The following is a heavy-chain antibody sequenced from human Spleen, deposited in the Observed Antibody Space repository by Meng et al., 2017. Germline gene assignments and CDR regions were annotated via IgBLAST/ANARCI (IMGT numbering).Heavy chain of an antibody. Sequence: VHVVMSVAELKTPGASVKVSCKVSGYHFTNYDINCVRQVTGQGPEWMGWMNPNSGNTGYSQKFQGRVTMTRDTSTNTAFMELTSLKSEDTAVYYCWRFVGYGDFTIDSWGQGTLVTVSS. J-gene: IGHJ4*02. CDR1: GYHFTNYD. D-gene: IGHD4-17*01. CDR3: WRFVGYGDFTIDS. CDR2: MNPNSGNT. V-gene: IGHV1-8*01.